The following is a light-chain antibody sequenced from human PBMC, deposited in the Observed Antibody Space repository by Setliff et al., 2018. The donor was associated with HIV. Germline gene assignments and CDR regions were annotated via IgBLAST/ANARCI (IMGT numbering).Light chain of an antibody. CDR1: SSDIGDYES. V-gene: IGLV2-23*02. CDR3: CSYAGGDTWI. Sequence: QSALTQPASVSGSPGQSITISCTGSSSDIGDYESVSWYQQHPGEVPKLMIYDVTKRPSGVSNRFSASKSGNTASLTSSGLQAEDEAHYYCCSYAGGDTWIFGGGTK. J-gene: IGLJ2*01. CDR2: DVT.